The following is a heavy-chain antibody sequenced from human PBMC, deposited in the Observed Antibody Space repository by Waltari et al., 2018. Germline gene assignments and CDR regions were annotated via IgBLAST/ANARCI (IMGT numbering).Heavy chain of an antibody. CDR3: AKDAFGNTYLDH. CDR2: ASFDGSTT. V-gene: IGHV3-30*18. J-gene: IGHJ5*02. Sequence: QVPLVESGGGVVQPGMSLRLSCAASGFSLSHFGMHWVRQAPGKGLEWVALASFDGSTTYYADSVRGRFTISRDNSKNTLYLDINTLRVDDTAIYYCAKDAFGNTYLDHWGQGTLVTVSS. D-gene: IGHD3-10*01. CDR1: GFSLSHFG.